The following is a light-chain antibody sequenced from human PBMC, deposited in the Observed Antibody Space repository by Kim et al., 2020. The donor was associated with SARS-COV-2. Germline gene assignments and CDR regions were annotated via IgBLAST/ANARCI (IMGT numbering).Light chain of an antibody. V-gene: IGKV1-39*01. Sequence: DIQMTQSPSSLSASVGDRVTLTCRASQTISSYLNWYQQKPVKAPKLLIYSASSLQSGVPSKFSASGSGTDFSLTISSLQPEDFATYFCHQTYSYPRTFGQGTKLEI. J-gene: IGKJ2*02. CDR2: SAS. CDR1: QTISSY. CDR3: HQTYSYPRT.